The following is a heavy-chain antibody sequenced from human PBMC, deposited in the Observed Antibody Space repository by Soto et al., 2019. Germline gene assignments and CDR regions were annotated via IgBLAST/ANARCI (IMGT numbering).Heavy chain of an antibody. Sequence: QVQLVESGGGVVQPGRSLRLSCAASGFTFSSYGMHWVRQAPGKGLEWVAVISYDGSNKYYADSVKGRFTISRDNSKNTLYLQMNSLRAEDTAAYYCAKEAYYDFWSGYYRQGYCFDPWGQGTLVTVSS. D-gene: IGHD3-3*01. CDR1: GFTFSSYG. CDR3: AKEAYYDFWSGYYRQGYCFDP. CDR2: ISYDGSNK. J-gene: IGHJ5*02. V-gene: IGHV3-30*18.